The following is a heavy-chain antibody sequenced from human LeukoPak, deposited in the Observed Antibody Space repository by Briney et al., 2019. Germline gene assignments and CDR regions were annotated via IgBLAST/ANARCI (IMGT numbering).Heavy chain of an antibody. CDR3: ARDRDYDILTGYDYFDY. V-gene: IGHV3-66*01. CDR1: GFTVSSSF. D-gene: IGHD3-9*01. J-gene: IGHJ4*01. CDR2: IYSAGSS. Sequence: PGGSLRLSCAASGFTVSSSFMTWVRQAPGKGLEWVSVIYSAGSSYYADSVKGRFTIARDESKNTVSLQMNSLRAEDTAVYYCARDRDYDILTGYDYFDYWXXXXXVTVSX.